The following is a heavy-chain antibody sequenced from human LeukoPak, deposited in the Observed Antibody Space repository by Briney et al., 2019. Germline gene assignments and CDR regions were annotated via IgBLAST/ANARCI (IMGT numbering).Heavy chain of an antibody. D-gene: IGHD3-22*01. J-gene: IGHJ4*02. CDR1: GFTFSSYS. Sequence: GGSLRLSCADSGFTFSSYSMNWVRQAPGKGLEWVSSISSSSSYIYYADSVKGRFTISRDNAKNSLYLQMNSLRAEDTAVYYCARDLSDSSPYDYWGQGTLVTVSS. CDR3: ARDLSDSSPYDY. V-gene: IGHV3-21*01. CDR2: ISSSSSYI.